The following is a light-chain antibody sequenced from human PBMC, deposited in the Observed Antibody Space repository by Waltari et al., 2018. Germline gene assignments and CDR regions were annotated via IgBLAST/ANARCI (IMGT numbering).Light chain of an antibody. CDR3: QQFDTYPWT. J-gene: IGKJ1*01. Sequence: DIQMTQSPSTVSASVGDRVTITCRASQDISSWLAWYQQKPERAPKLLIYKATKACTLEHGVPPRFSGSGSGTEFTLTINSLQPDDFATYYCQQFDTYPWTFGQGTKVEIK. V-gene: IGKV1-5*03. CDR1: QDISSW. CDR2: KAC.